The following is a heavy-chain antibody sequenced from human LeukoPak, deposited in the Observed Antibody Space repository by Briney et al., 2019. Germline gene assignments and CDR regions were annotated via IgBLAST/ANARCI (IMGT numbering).Heavy chain of an antibody. Sequence: GGSLRLSCAASGFTFSSYAMSWVRQAPGKGLEWVSAISGSGGSTYYADSVKGRFTISRDNSKNTLYLRMNSLRAEDTAVYYCAIPFDYHDAFDIWGQGTMVTVSS. CDR2: ISGSGGST. CDR1: GFTFSSYA. J-gene: IGHJ3*02. CDR3: AIPFDYHDAFDI. V-gene: IGHV3-23*01. D-gene: IGHD4-11*01.